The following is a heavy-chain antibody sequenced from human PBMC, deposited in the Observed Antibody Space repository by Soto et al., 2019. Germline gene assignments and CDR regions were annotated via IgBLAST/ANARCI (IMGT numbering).Heavy chain of an antibody. J-gene: IGHJ4*02. CDR3: ASHPRDSSGYWYYFDY. CDR2: ISSSSSYI. D-gene: IGHD3-22*01. Sequence: PGGSLRLSCAASGFTFSSYSMNWVRQAPGKGLEWVSSISSSSSYIYYAESVKGRFTISRDNAKNSLYLQMNSLRAEDTAVYYCASHPRDSSGYWYYFDYWGQGTLVTVSS. V-gene: IGHV3-21*01. CDR1: GFTFSSYS.